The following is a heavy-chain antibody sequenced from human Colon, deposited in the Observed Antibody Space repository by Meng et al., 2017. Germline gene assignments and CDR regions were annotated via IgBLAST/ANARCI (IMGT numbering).Heavy chain of an antibody. CDR2: IYPGDSEI. V-gene: IGHV5-51*01. Sequence: GESLKISCNTSGYDFATYWIGWVRQMPGEGLQWMGIIYPGDSEIKYSPSFEGQVTISADTSMSTAYLQWNRVQASDSAMYYCARHIRGTSIFFSLDYWGQGTLVTVSS. J-gene: IGHJ4*02. CDR3: ARHIRGTSIFFSLDY. D-gene: IGHD2-21*02. CDR1: GYDFATYW.